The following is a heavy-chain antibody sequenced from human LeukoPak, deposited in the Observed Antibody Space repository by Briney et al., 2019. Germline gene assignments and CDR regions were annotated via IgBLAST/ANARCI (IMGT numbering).Heavy chain of an antibody. J-gene: IGHJ4*02. D-gene: IGHD1-26*01. CDR2: ISIGSSTI. V-gene: IGHV3-48*01. CDR1: GFIFSTYS. CDR3: ARLINGSYRKAFDY. Sequence: GGSLRLSCAASGFIFSTYSMNWVRQAAGKGLEWVSYISIGSSTIYYANSVRGRFTISRDNAKNSLYLQMNSLRAEDTAVYYCARLINGSYRKAFDYWGQGTLVTVSS.